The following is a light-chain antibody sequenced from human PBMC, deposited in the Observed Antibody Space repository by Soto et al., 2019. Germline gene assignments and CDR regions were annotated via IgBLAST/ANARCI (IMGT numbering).Light chain of an antibody. CDR3: QQHKDYPLT. V-gene: IGKV1-9*01. CDR1: HEITSY. Sequence: DIQLTHSPPFLSASVGARVTIPSRASHEITSYLTWYQQKPGKAPTVLIYAASTLQGGVPSRFSGSGSGTEFTLTISSLQSEDFASYYCQQHKDYPLTFGRGTRLEIK. J-gene: IGKJ5*01. CDR2: AAS.